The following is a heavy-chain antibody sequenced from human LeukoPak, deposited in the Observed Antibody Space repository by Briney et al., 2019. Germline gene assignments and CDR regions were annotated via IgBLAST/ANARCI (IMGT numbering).Heavy chain of an antibody. J-gene: IGHJ3*02. CDR2: ISWNSAGNI. D-gene: IGHD6-19*01. CDR1: GFTFDDYA. Sequence: GGSLRLSCAASGFTFDDYAIHWVRQAPGKGLEWVSGISWNSAGNIGYADSVKGRFAISRDNAKSSLYLQMNSLRPEDTAFYYCAKLYSSAWPNAFHIWGQGTLVTVSS. CDR3: AKLYSSAWPNAFHI. V-gene: IGHV3-9*01.